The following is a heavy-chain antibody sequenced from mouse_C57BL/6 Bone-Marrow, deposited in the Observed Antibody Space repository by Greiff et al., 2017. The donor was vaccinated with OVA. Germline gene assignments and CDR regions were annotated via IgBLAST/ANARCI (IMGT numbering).Heavy chain of an antibody. CDR1: GYTFTDSY. Sequence: VEPGASVKISCKASGYTFTDSYINWVKQRPGQGLEWIGWIYPGSGNTKYNEKFKGKATLTVDTSSSTAYMQLSSLTSEDSAVYFCARGDWDYFDYWGQGTTLTVSS. D-gene: IGHD4-1*01. CDR3: ARGDWDYFDY. J-gene: IGHJ2*01. V-gene: IGHV1-84*01. CDR2: IYPGSGNT.